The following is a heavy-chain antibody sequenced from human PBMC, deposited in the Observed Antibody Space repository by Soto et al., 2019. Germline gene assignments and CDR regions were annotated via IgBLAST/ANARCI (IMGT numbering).Heavy chain of an antibody. CDR1: GFTFDDYA. Sequence: EVQLVESGGGLVQSGRSLRLSCAASGFTFDDYAMHWVRQAPGKGLEWVSSISWNSGSIAYADSVKGRFTISRDNAKNXLFLRMRSLRPEDTALYYCAKALAYDGSGYYYFDYWGQGTLVTVSS. V-gene: IGHV3-9*01. D-gene: IGHD3-22*01. CDR3: AKALAYDGSGYYYFDY. J-gene: IGHJ4*02. CDR2: ISWNSGSI.